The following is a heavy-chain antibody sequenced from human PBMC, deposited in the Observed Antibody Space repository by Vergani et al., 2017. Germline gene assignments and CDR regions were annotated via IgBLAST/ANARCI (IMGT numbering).Heavy chain of an antibody. CDR3: ARDRSGSQLRYYYYYYGMDV. CDR1: GFTFSSYS. V-gene: IGHV3-21*01. J-gene: IGHJ6*02. CDR2: ISSSSSYI. D-gene: IGHD5-12*01. Sequence: EVQLVESGGGLVKPGGSLGLSCAASGFTFSSYSMNWVRQAPGKGLEWVSSISSSSSYIYYADSVKGRFTISRDNAKNSLYLQMNSLRAEDTAVYYCARDRSGSQLRYYYYYYGMDVWGQGTTVTVSS.